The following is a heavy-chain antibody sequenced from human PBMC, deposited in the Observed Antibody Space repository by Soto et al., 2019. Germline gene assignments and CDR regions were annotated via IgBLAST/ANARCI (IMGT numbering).Heavy chain of an antibody. CDR2: ISAYNGNT. J-gene: IGHJ6*03. Sequence: GASVKVSCKASGYTFTSYGISWVRQAPGQGLEWMGWISAYNGNTNYAQKLQGRVTMTTDTSTSTAYMELRSLRSDDTAVYYCARVRTGPRRYCSGGSCYSYYYYYMDVWGKGTTVTVSS. D-gene: IGHD2-15*01. V-gene: IGHV1-18*01. CDR1: GYTFTSYG. CDR3: ARVRTGPRRYCSGGSCYSYYYYYMDV.